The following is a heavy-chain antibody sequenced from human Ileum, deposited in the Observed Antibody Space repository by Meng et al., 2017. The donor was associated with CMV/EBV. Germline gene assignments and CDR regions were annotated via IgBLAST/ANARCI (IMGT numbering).Heavy chain of an antibody. CDR1: GFSFNTSS. D-gene: IGHD1-26*01. CDR3: ARKIVRATIDY. V-gene: IGHV3-21*01. Sequence: LSFAASGFSFNTSSFNWVRQAPGKGLEWVSAISDSSTFIYYADSVKGRFTISRDDAKNSVYLQMNSLRAEDTAVYYCARKIVRATIDYWGQGTLVTVSS. CDR2: ISDSSTFI. J-gene: IGHJ4*02.